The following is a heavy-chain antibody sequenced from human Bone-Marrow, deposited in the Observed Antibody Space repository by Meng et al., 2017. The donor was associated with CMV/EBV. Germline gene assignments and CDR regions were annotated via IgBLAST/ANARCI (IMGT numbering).Heavy chain of an antibody. CDR3: ARAAAYQVPPYYCGMDV. D-gene: IGHD2-2*01. J-gene: IGHJ6*02. CDR1: GGSFSGYY. Sequence: SETLSLTCAVYGGSFSGYYWSWIRQPPGKGLEWIGEINHSGSTNYNPSLKSRVTISVDTSKNQFSLKLSSVTAADTAVYYCARAAAYQVPPYYCGMDVWGQGTTVTASS. CDR2: INHSGST. V-gene: IGHV4-34*01.